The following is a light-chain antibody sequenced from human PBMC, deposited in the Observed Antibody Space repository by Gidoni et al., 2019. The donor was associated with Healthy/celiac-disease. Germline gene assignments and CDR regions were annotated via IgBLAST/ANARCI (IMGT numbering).Light chain of an antibody. V-gene: IGKV3-15*01. CDR2: GAS. CDR3: QQYNNWPPFT. CDR1: PSVSSN. J-gene: IGKJ4*01. Sequence: ELVMTQSPATLSVSPGERATLSCRASPSVSSNLAWYQQKPGQAPRLLIYGASTRATGIPARFSGSGSGTEFTLTISSLQSEDFAVYYCQQYNNWPPFTFRGXTKVEIK.